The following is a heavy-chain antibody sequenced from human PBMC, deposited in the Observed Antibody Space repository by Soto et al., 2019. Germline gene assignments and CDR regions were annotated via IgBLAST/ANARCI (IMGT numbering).Heavy chain of an antibody. CDR2: IDPSDSYT. V-gene: IGHV5-10-1*01. Sequence: GESLKISCNGSGYSFTSYWISWVRQMPGKGLEWMGRIDPSDSYTNYSPSFQGHVTISADKSISTAYLQWSSLKASDTAMYYCARFLVVPAARGGDYYYYYYGMDVWGQGTTVTVYS. CDR1: GYSFTSYW. J-gene: IGHJ6*02. D-gene: IGHD2-2*01. CDR3: ARFLVVPAARGGDYYYYYYGMDV.